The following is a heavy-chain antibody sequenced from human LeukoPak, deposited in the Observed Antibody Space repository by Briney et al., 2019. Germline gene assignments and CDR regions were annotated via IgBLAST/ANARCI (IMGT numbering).Heavy chain of an antibody. V-gene: IGHV3-33*08. D-gene: IGHD1-1*01. CDR1: GFTFSSYA. J-gene: IGHJ4*02. CDR3: ARGTSPSYGFPRN. Sequence: PGGSLRLSCAASGFTFSSYAMSWVRQAPGKGLEWVAFIRYDGSNKYYADSVKGRFTISRDNSKNTLYLQMNSLRAEDTAVYYCARGTSPSYGFPRNWGQGTQVTVSS. CDR2: IRYDGSNK.